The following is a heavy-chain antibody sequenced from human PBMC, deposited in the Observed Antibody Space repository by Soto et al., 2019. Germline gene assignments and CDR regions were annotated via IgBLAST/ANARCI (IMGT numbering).Heavy chain of an antibody. CDR3: ASDSVLVANYASGSCLDY. V-gene: IGHV1-46*01. J-gene: IGHJ4*02. CDR1: GYSVTNYY. D-gene: IGHD3-10*01. Sequence: QVQLVQSGAEVKKPGASVKVSCKASGYSVTNYYMHWVRQAPGQGLEWMGIIIPSGGGTNYAQKFQCRVTVTRDTSTSTFYLEVRSLRSEDTAMYGWASDSVLVANYASGSCLDYWGQGNRVTVSS. CDR2: IIPSGGGT.